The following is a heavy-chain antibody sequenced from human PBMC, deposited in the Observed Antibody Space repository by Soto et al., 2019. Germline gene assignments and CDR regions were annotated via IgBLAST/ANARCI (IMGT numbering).Heavy chain of an antibody. CDR3: ASGSSSYNGAFHV. J-gene: IGHJ3*01. CDR1: GGSITEFSNS. CDR2: VYLSGAT. V-gene: IGHV4-39*01. D-gene: IGHD6-6*01. Sequence: HLQLRESGPGLVKPSETLSLTCNVSGGSITEFSNSWVWVRQPPGKGLEWIATVYLSGATYYNPSLKSRITSSVEASTNQCSLRLASVTAADTAVFFCASGSSSYNGAFHVWGQGTLVTVSS.